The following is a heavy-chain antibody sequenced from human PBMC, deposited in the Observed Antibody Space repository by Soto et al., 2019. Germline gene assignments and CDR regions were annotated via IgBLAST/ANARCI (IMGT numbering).Heavy chain of an antibody. D-gene: IGHD3-9*01. CDR1: GGTFSSYA. V-gene: IGHV1-69*13. CDR3: ASAAILTTYYYGMDV. CDR2: IIPIFGTA. Sequence: ASVKVSCKASGGTFSSYAISWVRQAPGQGLEWMGGIIPIFGTANYAQKFQGRVTITADESTSTAYMELSSLRSEDTAVYYCASAAILTTYYYGMDVWGQGTTVTVSS. J-gene: IGHJ6*02.